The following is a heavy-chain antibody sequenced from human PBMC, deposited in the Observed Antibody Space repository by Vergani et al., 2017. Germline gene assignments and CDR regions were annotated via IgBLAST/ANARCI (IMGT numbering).Heavy chain of an antibody. CDR3: AGWFGELLYSPYYYYGMDV. D-gene: IGHD3-10*01. V-gene: IGHV1-69*02. Sequence: QVQLVQSGAEVKKPGSSVKVSCKASGGTFSSYTISWVRQAPGQGLEWMGRIIPILGIANYAQKFQGRVTITADKSTSTAYKELSSRRSEDTAVYYCAGWFGELLYSPYYYYGMDVWGQGTTVTVSS. CDR1: GGTFSSYT. CDR2: IIPILGIA. J-gene: IGHJ6*02.